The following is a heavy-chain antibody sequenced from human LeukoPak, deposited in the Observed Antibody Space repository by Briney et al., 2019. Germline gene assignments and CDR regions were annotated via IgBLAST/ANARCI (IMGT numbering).Heavy chain of an antibody. D-gene: IGHD3-10*01. J-gene: IGHJ4*02. V-gene: IGHV3-66*01. CDR3: ASEVWFGEPH. Sequence: QPGGSLRLSCAASGFTVSSNYMSWVRQAPGKGLEWVSLISGGGDTHYADSVKGRFTISRDNSKNTVYLQMDSLRAEDTAVYYCASEVWFGEPHWGQGTLVTVSS. CDR2: ISGGGDT. CDR1: GFTVSSNY.